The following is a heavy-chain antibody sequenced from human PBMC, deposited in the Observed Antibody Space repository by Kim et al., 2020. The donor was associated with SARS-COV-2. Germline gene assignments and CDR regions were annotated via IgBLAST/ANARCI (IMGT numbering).Heavy chain of an antibody. J-gene: IGHJ4*02. CDR3: ARGERDYYDSPFLY. CDR1: GFTFSSYG. V-gene: IGHV3-33*05. CDR2: ISYDGSNK. Sequence: GGSLRLSCAASGFTFSSYGMHWVRQAPGKGLEWVAGISYDGSNKYYADSVKGRFTISRDNSKNTLYLQMNSLRAEDTAVYYCARGERDYYDSPFLYWGQGTLVTVSS. D-gene: IGHD3-22*01.